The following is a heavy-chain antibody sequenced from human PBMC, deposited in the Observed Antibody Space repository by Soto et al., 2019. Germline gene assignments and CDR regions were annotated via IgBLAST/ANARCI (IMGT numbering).Heavy chain of an antibody. D-gene: IGHD6-19*01. J-gene: IGHJ4*02. CDR1: GGSISSYY. CDR3: ARQRWAAGNIDY. V-gene: IGHV4-59*08. CDR2: IYYSGST. Sequence: SETLSLTCTVSGGSISSYYWSWIRQPPGKGLEWIGYIYYSGSTNYNPSLKSRVTISVDTSKNQFSLKLSSVTAADTAVYYCARQRWAAGNIDYWGQGTLVTVSS.